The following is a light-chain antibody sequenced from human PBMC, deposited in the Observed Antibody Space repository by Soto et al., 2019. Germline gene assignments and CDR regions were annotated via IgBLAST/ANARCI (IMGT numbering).Light chain of an antibody. CDR2: DAS. CDR3: QQYGNLPRT. V-gene: IGKV1-33*01. Sequence: DIQMTQSPSSLSASVGDRVTITCQASQDISNYLNWYQQKPGKAPKLLIYDASNLETGVPSRFIGSRSVTDFTFTISSLQPEDIATYYCQQYGNLPRTFGPGPKVDIK. J-gene: IGKJ3*01. CDR1: QDISNY.